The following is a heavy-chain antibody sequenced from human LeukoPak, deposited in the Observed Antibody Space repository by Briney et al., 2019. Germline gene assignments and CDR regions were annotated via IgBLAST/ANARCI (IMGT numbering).Heavy chain of an antibody. J-gene: IGHJ6*02. CDR1: GFTFSSYA. D-gene: IGHD6-13*01. V-gene: IGHV3-23*01. CDR2: ISGSGGST. CDR3: AKPQTAAAGNYYYYGMDV. Sequence: GSLRLPCAASGFTFSSYAMSWVRQAPGKGLEWVSAISGSGGSTYYADSVKGRFTISRDNSKNTLYLQMNSLRAEDTAVYYCAKPQTAAAGNYYYYGMDVWGQGTTVTVSS.